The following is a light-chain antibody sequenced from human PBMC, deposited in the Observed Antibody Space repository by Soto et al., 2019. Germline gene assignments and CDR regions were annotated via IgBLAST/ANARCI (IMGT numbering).Light chain of an antibody. CDR1: ALAKQY. CDR3: QSADSSGTMGV. Sequence: SYELTQPPSVSVSPGQTARITCYGDALAKQYAYWYQQKPGQAPVLVIYKDSERPSGIPERFSGSSSGTTVTLTISGVQAEDEADYYCQSADSSGTMGVFGGGTKLTVL. J-gene: IGLJ3*02. V-gene: IGLV3-25*03. CDR2: KDS.